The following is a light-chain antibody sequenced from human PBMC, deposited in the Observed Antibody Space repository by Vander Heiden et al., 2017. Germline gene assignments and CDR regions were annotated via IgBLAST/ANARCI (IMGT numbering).Light chain of an antibody. J-gene: IGLJ1*01. CDR1: SSNIGKNY. V-gene: IGLV1-51*01. Sequence: QSVLTQPPSVSAAPGQKVTISCSGSSSNIGKNYVSWYQQVPGTAPKLLIYDNNKRPSGIPDRFSGSKSGTSATLGITGLQTGDEADHYCGTWDSSLSNAVFGTGTKVTVL. CDR2: DNN. CDR3: GTWDSSLSNAV.